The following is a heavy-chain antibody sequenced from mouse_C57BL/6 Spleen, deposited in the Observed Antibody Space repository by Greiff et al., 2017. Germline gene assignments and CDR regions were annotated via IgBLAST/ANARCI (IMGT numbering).Heavy chain of an antibody. CDR1: GYTFTSYW. J-gene: IGHJ4*01. CDR2: IYPCSGGT. D-gene: IGHD5-1*01. Sequence: VQLQQPGAELVKPGASVKMSCKASGYTFTSYWITWVKQRPGQGLEWIGDIYPCSGGTNYNEKFKGKATLTVDTSSSTAYMQLSSLTSEDSAVXDCARAGSTPYYYAMDYWGQGTSVTVSS. CDR3: ARAGSTPYYYAMDY. V-gene: IGHV1-55*01.